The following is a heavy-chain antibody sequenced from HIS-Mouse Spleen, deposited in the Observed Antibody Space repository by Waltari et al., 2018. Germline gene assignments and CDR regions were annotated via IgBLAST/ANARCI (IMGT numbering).Heavy chain of an antibody. Sequence: QVQLVESGGGVVQPGRSLRLACAASGFPFSRYAMHGVRQAPGKGLEWVAVISYDGSNKYYADSVKGRFTISRDNSKNTLYLQMNSLRAEDTAVYYCARVNGIAVAGTDAFDIWGQGTMVTVSS. CDR3: ARVNGIAVAGTDAFDI. D-gene: IGHD6-19*01. J-gene: IGHJ3*02. V-gene: IGHV3-30-3*01. CDR1: GFPFSRYA. CDR2: ISYDGSNK.